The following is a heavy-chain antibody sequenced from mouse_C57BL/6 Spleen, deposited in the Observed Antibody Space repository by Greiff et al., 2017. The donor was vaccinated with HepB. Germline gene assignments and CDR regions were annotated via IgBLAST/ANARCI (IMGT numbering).Heavy chain of an antibody. V-gene: IGHV5-4*01. D-gene: IGHD1-1*01. J-gene: IGHJ2*01. CDR2: ISDGGSYT. CDR3: ARVELRYLYDFDY. Sequence: EVQLVESGGGLVKPGGSLKLSCAASGFTFSSYAMSWVRQTPEKRLEWVATISDGGSYTYYPDKVKGRFTISRDNAQNNLYLQLSHLKSEDTAMYYCARVELRYLYDFDYWGQGTTLTVSS. CDR1: GFTFSSYA.